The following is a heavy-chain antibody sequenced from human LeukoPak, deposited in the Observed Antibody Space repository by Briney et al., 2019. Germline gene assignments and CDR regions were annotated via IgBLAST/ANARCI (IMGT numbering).Heavy chain of an antibody. CDR1: GYTFTGHY. J-gene: IGHJ4*02. D-gene: IGHD2-21*01. V-gene: IGHV1-2*02. CDR2: INPNTGDT. Sequence: GASVKISCKASGYTFTGHYMHWVRQAPGQGLEWMGWINPNTGDTNYAQKFQGRVTMTRDTSITTVYMEISRLTSDDTALFYCAVAPGDYWGQGTLVTVSS. CDR3: AVAPGDY.